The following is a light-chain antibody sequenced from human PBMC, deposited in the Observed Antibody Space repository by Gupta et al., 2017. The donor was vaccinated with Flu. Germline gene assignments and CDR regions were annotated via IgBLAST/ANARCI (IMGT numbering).Light chain of an antibody. J-gene: IGKJ4*01. CDR3: QQRSNWLT. Sequence: EIALTQSLATLSLSPGERATLSCSASQSVSSYLAWYQQKTGQAPRLLIYDASKRATGIPTRCSGSGSGTDFTLTISSLDPEDFAVYYWQQRSNWLTFGGGTKVEIK. CDR1: QSVSSY. V-gene: IGKV3-11*01. CDR2: DAS.